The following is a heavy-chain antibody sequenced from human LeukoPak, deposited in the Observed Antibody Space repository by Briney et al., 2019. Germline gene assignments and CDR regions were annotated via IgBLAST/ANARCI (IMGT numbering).Heavy chain of an antibody. J-gene: IGHJ4*02. V-gene: IGHV1-69*13. CDR1: GGTFSSYA. CDR3: ARAPSGQQLVKDSYFDY. D-gene: IGHD6-13*01. CDR2: IIPIFGTA. Sequence: EASVKVSCKASGGTFSSYAISWVRQAPGQGLEWMGGIIPIFGTANYAQKFQGRVTITADESTSTAYMELSSLRSEDTAVYYCARAPSGQQLVKDSYFDYWGQGTLVTVSS.